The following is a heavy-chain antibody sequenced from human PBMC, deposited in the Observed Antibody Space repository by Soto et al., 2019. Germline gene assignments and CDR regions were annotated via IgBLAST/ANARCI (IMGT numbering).Heavy chain of an antibody. D-gene: IGHD3-22*01. CDR3: ARGPITTNPRFDP. Sequence: QVQLQQWGAGLLKPSETLSLTCAVYGGSFSGYYWSWIRQPPGKGLEWIGEINHSGSTNYNPSLMSRVIISVDTSKNQFSLKLSSVTAADTAVYYCARGPITTNPRFDPWGQGTLVTVSS. J-gene: IGHJ5*02. CDR1: GGSFSGYY. V-gene: IGHV4-34*01. CDR2: INHSGST.